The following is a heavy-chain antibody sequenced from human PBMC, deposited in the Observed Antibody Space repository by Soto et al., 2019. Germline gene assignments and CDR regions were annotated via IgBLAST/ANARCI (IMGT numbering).Heavy chain of an antibody. V-gene: IGHV1-2*02. Sequence: QVQLVQSGAEVKKPGASVKVSCKASGYTFTGYYMHWVRQAPGQGFEWMGWINPNSGGTNYAQKFLGRLTMSRDTSISTVYMELSRLRSDDTAVYYCAGNWNDGDDYFDYWGQGTLVTVSS. CDR2: INPNSGGT. J-gene: IGHJ4*02. CDR3: AGNWNDGDDYFDY. D-gene: IGHD1-1*01. CDR1: GYTFTGYY.